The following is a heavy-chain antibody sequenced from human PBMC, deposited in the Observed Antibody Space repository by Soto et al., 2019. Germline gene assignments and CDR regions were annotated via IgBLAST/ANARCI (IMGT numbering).Heavy chain of an antibody. CDR1: GGSVSSGGYY. CDR3: ATTRDGYNFFFDP. J-gene: IGHJ5*02. V-gene: IGHV4-31*03. Sequence: NLSETLSLTCTVSGGSVSSGGYYWSWIRQHPGKGLEWIGYIYYDGSTYYNPSLKSRITISVDTSKNQFSLELSSVTAADTAVYYCATTRDGYNFFFDPWGQGTLVTVSS. D-gene: IGHD5-12*01. CDR2: IYYDGST.